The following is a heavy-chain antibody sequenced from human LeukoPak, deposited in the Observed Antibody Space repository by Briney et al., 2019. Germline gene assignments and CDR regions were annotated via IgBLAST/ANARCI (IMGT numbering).Heavy chain of an antibody. CDR1: GGTFSSYA. J-gene: IGHJ5*02. CDR3: ARTPRFGESWFDP. Sequence: ASVKVSCKASGGTFSSYAISWVRQAPGQGLEWMGGIIPIFGTANYAQKYQGRVTITTDESTSTAYMELSSLRSEDTAVYYCARTPRFGESWFDPWGQGTLVTVSS. CDR2: IIPIFGTA. D-gene: IGHD3-10*01. V-gene: IGHV1-69*05.